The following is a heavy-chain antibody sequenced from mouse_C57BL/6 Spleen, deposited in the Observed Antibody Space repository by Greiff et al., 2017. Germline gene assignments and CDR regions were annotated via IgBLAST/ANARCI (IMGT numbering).Heavy chain of an antibody. CDR2: IDPSDSYT. V-gene: IGHV1-69*01. CDR3: ATLNYGSRFAY. J-gene: IGHJ3*01. D-gene: IGHD1-1*01. CDR1: GYTFTSYW. Sequence: QVQLQQSGAELVRPGASVTLSCKASGYTFTSYWMHWVKQRPGQGLEWIGEIDPSDSYTNYNQMFKGKSTLTVDKSSSTAYMQLSSLTSEDSAVYYCATLNYGSRFAYWGQGTLVTVSA.